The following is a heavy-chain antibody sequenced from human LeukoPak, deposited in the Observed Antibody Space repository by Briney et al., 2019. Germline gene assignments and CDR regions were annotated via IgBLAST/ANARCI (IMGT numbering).Heavy chain of an antibody. CDR2: INPSGGST. J-gene: IGHJ3*02. CDR3: ARGWRAARIAVAGIPHDAFDI. Sequence: ASVKVSCKASGYTFTSYYMHSVRHAPGQGLEWMGIINPSGGSTSYAQKFQGRVTMTRDTSTSTVYMELSSLRSEDTAVYYCARGWRAARIAVAGIPHDAFDIWGQGTMATVSS. D-gene: IGHD6-19*01. V-gene: IGHV1-46*01. CDR1: GYTFTSYY.